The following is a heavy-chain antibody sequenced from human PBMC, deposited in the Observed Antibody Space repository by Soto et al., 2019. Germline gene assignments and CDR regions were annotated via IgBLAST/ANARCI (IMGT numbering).Heavy chain of an antibody. CDR2: ISAYNGNT. CDR1: GYTYTIYG. Sequence: HVRLVQSGAEVKKPGASVKVFCKESGYTYTIYGIRWVRQAPGPALEWMGWISAYNGNTNCVKNLQGRVNMTADTSMPTAHREGESLRSDDTAVYCCARSRDGYNRCDHWGQGGLV. CDR3: ARSRDGYNRCDH. D-gene: IGHD5-12*01. V-gene: IGHV1-18*01. J-gene: IGHJ4*02.